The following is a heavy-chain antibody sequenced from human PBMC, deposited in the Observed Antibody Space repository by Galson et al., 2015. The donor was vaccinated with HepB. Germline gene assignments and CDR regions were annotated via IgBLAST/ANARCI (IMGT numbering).Heavy chain of an antibody. D-gene: IGHD7-27*01. J-gene: IGHJ2*01. CDR3: ARQGVITTHNWGWVGVHWYFDL. CDR2: IDPSDSYS. Sequence: QSGAEVKKPGESLRISCKGSGYSFPSYWISWVRQVPGKGLEWMGRIDPSDSYSNYSPSFQGHVTISAARTITTAYLQWSSLKASDTAIYYCARQGVITTHNWGWVGVHWYFDLWGRGTLVTVSS. CDR1: GYSFPSYW. V-gene: IGHV5-10-1*01.